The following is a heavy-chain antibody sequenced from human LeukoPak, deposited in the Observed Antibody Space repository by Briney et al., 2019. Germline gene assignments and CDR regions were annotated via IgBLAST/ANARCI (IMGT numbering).Heavy chain of an antibody. Sequence: PGGSLRLSCAASGFTVSSNYMSWVRQAPGKGLEWVSVIYSGGSTYYADSVKGRFTISRDNSKNTLYLQMNSLRAEDTAVYYCARGDYYDTGYFDYWGQGTLVTVSS. CDR3: ARGDYYDTGYFDY. J-gene: IGHJ4*02. CDR1: GFTVSSNY. V-gene: IGHV3-53*01. CDR2: IYSGGST. D-gene: IGHD3-22*01.